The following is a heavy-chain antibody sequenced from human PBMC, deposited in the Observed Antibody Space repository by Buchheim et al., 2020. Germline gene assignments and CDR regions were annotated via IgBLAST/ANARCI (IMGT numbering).Heavy chain of an antibody. D-gene: IGHD6-13*01. CDR2: IWYDGSNK. Sequence: QVQLVESGGGVVQPGRSLRLSCAASGFTFSSYGMHWVRQAPGKGLEWVAVIWYDGSNKYYADSVKGRFTISRDNSKNTLYLQMNSLRAEDTAVYYCARDPNSSSWPNHAFDIWGQGT. J-gene: IGHJ3*02. CDR1: GFTFSSYG. V-gene: IGHV3-33*01. CDR3: ARDPNSSSWPNHAFDI.